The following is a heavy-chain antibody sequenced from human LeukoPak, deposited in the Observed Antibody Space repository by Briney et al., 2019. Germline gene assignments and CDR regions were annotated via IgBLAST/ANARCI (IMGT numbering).Heavy chain of an antibody. V-gene: IGHV4-34*01. Sequence: PSETLSLTCAVYGGSFSGYYWSWIRQPPGKGLEWIGEINHSGSTNYNPSLKSRVTMSVDTSKNQSSLKLSSVTAADTAVYYCARHGNGAFDIWGQGTMVTVSS. J-gene: IGHJ3*02. CDR3: ARHGNGAFDI. CDR1: GGSFSGYY. D-gene: IGHD1-1*01. CDR2: INHSGST.